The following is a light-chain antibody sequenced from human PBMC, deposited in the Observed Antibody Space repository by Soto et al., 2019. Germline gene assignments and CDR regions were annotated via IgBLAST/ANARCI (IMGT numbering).Light chain of an antibody. CDR3: MSYVGSNIFV. V-gene: IGLV2-8*01. Sequence: QSVLTPPPSASGSPGQSVTISCTGTSGDVGGYYYVSWYQHHPGKVPKLIIYEVTKRPSGVPDRFSGSKSGNTASLTVSGLQAEDEADYYCMSYVGSNIFVFGTGTKVTVL. CDR2: EVT. J-gene: IGLJ1*01. CDR1: SGDVGGYYY.